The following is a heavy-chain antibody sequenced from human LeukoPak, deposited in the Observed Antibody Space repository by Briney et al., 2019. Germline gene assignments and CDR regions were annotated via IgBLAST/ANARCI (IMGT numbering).Heavy chain of an antibody. Sequence: SETLSLTCTVSGVSITSYYWSWIRQVAGKGLEYIGRISFSGSTNYNPSLGSRGTLSSDTSKNHFSLRLTSVTAADTAVYYCARGGRADYWGQGILVTVSS. CDR1: GVSITSYY. V-gene: IGHV4-4*07. CDR2: ISFSGST. J-gene: IGHJ4*02. CDR3: ARGGRADY.